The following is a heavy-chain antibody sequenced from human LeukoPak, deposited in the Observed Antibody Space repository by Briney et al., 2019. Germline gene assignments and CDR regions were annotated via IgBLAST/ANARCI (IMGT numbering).Heavy chain of an antibody. Sequence: ASVKVFCKASGSTFTDYYMHWVRQAPGQGLEWMGWINPNSGGTNFAQKFQGRVTMTRDTSISTAYMELSSLRSDDTAVYFCVREVSVSGFYYKGWFDTWGQGSLVTVSS. CDR2: INPNSGGT. V-gene: IGHV1-2*02. J-gene: IGHJ5*02. CDR3: VREVSVSGFYYKGWFDT. CDR1: GSTFTDYY. D-gene: IGHD3-10*01.